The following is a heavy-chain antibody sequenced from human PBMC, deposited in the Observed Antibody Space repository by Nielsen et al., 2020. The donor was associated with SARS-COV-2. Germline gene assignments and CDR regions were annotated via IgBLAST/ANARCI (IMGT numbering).Heavy chain of an antibody. CDR3: AKTEGWPADY. J-gene: IGHJ4*02. CDR1: GFTFSSYG. V-gene: IGHV3-30*18. D-gene: IGHD2-15*01. Sequence: GGSLRLSCAASGFTFSSYGMHWVRQAPGKGLEWVAVISYDGSNKYYADSVKGRFTISRDNSKNTLYLQMNSLRAEDTAVYYCAKTEGWPADYWGQGTLVTVSS. CDR2: ISYDGSNK.